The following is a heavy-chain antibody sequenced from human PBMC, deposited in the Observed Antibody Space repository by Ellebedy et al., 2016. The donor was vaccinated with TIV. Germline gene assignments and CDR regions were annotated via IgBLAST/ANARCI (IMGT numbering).Heavy chain of an antibody. J-gene: IGHJ5*02. Sequence: SVKVSXXASGGTFSSYAISWVRQAPGQGLEWMGGIIPIFGTANYAQKFQGRVTITADESTSTAYMELSSLRSEDTAVYYCAVGYCSSTSCYGANNWFDPWGQGTLVTVSS. CDR3: AVGYCSSTSCYGANNWFDP. CDR1: GGTFSSYA. D-gene: IGHD2-2*01. V-gene: IGHV1-69*13. CDR2: IIPIFGTA.